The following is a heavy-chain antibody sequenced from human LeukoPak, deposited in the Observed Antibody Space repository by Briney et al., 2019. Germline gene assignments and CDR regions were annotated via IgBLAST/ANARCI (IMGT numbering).Heavy chain of an antibody. J-gene: IGHJ4*01. CDR3: AKGIYSSGWSYFDY. V-gene: IGHV3-23*01. CDR2: LSGSGITT. Sequence: PGGSLRLSCAASGFTFSNSAMSWVRQAPGKGLEWGSTLSGSGITTYYADSVKGRFTTSRDNSKNTLYLQMNSLRAEDTAVYYCAKGIYSSGWSYFDYWGHGTLVTVSS. CDR1: GFTFSNSA. D-gene: IGHD6-19*01.